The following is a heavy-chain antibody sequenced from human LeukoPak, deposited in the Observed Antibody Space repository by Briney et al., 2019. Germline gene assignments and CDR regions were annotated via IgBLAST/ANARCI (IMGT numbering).Heavy chain of an antibody. Sequence: SETLSLTCTVSGYSISSGYYWGWIRQPPGKGLEWIGSIYHSGSTYYNPSLKSRVTISVDTSKNQFSLKLSSVTAADTAVYYCARVSGGYVEALDYWGQGTLVTVSS. J-gene: IGHJ4*02. CDR3: ARVSGGYVEALDY. CDR1: GYSISSGYY. CDR2: IYHSGST. D-gene: IGHD5-12*01. V-gene: IGHV4-38-2*02.